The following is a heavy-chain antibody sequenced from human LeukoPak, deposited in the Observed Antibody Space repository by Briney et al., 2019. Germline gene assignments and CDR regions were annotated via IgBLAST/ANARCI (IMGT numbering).Heavy chain of an antibody. D-gene: IGHD6-13*01. Sequence: GESLQISSQSSGYGFTTYWIGCVRQMPGKGLEWMGIIYPDDSDTRYSPSFQGQVTISADKSISPAYLQWSSLKASDTAMYYCAKLGAYSSSWYGFCDYWGQGTLVTVSS. CDR3: AKLGAYSSSWYGFCDY. V-gene: IGHV5-51*01. CDR1: GYGFTTYW. CDR2: IYPDDSDT. J-gene: IGHJ4*02.